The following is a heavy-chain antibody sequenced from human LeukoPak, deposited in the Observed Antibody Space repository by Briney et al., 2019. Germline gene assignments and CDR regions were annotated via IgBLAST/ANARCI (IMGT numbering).Heavy chain of an antibody. V-gene: IGHV3-21*01. CDR3: ARTDWNYDMDV. CDR2: ISSSSSYI. Sequence: PGGSLRLSCAASGFTASSNYMSWVRQAPGKGLEWVSSISSSSSYIYYADSVKGRFTISRDNAKNSLYLQMNSLRAEDTAVYYCARTDWNYDMDVWGQGTTVTVSS. D-gene: IGHD3/OR15-3a*01. CDR1: GFTASSNY. J-gene: IGHJ6*02.